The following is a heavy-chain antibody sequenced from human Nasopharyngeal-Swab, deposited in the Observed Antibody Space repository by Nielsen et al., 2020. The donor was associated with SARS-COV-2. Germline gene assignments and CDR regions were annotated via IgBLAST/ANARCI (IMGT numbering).Heavy chain of an antibody. CDR1: GYTFTSYG. V-gene: IGHV1-18*01. D-gene: IGHD6-6*01. CDR2: ISAYNGNT. J-gene: IGHJ6*02. Sequence: ASVKVSCKASGYTFTSYGISWVRQAPRQGLEWMGWISAYNGNTNYAQKLQGRVTMTTDTSTSTAYMELRSLRSDDTAVYYCARRGSSSSPTNYYYYGMDVWGQGTTVTVSS. CDR3: ARRGSSSSPTNYYYYGMDV.